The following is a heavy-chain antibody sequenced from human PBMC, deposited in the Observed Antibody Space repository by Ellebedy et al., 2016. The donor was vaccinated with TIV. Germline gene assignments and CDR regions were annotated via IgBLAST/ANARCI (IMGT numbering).Heavy chain of an antibody. J-gene: IGHJ4*02. CDR2: INSDGSST. V-gene: IGHV3-74*01. Sequence: GGSLRLSXAASGFTFSSYWMHWVRQAPGKGLVWVSRINSDGSSTSYADSVRGRFTISRDNAKNTLYLQMNSLRAEDTSVYYCVRRSGDSGFGYWGQGTLVTVSS. CDR3: VRRSGDSGFGY. D-gene: IGHD6-25*01. CDR1: GFTFSSYW.